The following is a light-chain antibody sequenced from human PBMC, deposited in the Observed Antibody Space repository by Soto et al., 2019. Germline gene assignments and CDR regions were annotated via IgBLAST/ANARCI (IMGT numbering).Light chain of an antibody. J-gene: IGKJ2*01. Sequence: EIVLTQSPGTLSLSPGERATLSCRASQSVSSGYLAWYLQKPGQAPRLLIYDASIRATGVPDRFSGSRSGTDFTLPITRLEPEDFAVYYCQQYGSSPPFTFGPGTNLEIK. V-gene: IGKV3-20*01. CDR3: QQYGSSPPFT. CDR1: QSVSSGY. CDR2: DAS.